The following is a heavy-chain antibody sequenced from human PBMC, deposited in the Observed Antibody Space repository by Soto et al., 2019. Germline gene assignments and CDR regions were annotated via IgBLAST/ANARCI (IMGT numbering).Heavy chain of an antibody. CDR1: GFNFGFFG. J-gene: IGHJ4*02. Sequence: QIQLVESGGDVVQPGKSLRLSCAASGFNFGFFGMHWVRQAPGKGLEWVAFISGYGINTQYADSVRGRFTLSRDYSRKTMYLQMDSLRDEDTSLYCCASGNLSFDFVSWGLGTLVTVSS. D-gene: IGHD1-26*01. CDR3: ASGNLSFDFVS. CDR2: ISGYGINT. V-gene: IGHV3-30*03.